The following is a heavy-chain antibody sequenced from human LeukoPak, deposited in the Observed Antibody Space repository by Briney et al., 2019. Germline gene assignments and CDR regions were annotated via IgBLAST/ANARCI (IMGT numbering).Heavy chain of an antibody. Sequence: GASVKVSCKASGGTFSSYAISWVRQAPGQGLEWMGGIIPIFGTANYAQKFQGRVTITADESTSTAYMELSSLRSEDTAVYYCARSTGLAAGTIFDYWGQGTLVTVSS. V-gene: IGHV1-69*13. CDR2: IIPIFGTA. J-gene: IGHJ4*02. CDR3: ARSTGLAAGTIFDY. D-gene: IGHD6-13*01. CDR1: GGTFSSYA.